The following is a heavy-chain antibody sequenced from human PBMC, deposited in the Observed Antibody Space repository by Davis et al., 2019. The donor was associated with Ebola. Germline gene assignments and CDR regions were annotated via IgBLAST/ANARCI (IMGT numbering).Heavy chain of an antibody. CDR2: ITWDGSRT. CDR3: VKTSVSGYFLDF. Sequence: PGGSLRLSCSASGFIFSDCAMQWVRHVPGKGLEWIALITWDGSRTYFADPVKGRFTISRHNTNNSLYLHMHSLRREDSALYYCVKTSVSGYFLDFWGQGTLVTVSS. V-gene: IGHV3-43*01. D-gene: IGHD2/OR15-2a*01. J-gene: IGHJ4*02. CDR1: GFIFSDCA.